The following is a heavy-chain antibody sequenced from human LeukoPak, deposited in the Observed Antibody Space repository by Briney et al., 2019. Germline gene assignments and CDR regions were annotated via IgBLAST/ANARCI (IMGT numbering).Heavy chain of an antibody. Sequence: GGSLRLSCAASGFTFSGSAIHWVRQSSGKGLEWVGHIDKKDNFYATTSAASVTGRFTISRDDSKNTAYLQMNSLKTEDTALYYCTRDSGTYDWHDPWGQGTLVAVSS. CDR1: GFTFSGSA. J-gene: IGHJ5*02. V-gene: IGHV3-73*01. CDR3: TRDSGTYDWHDP. D-gene: IGHD1-26*01. CDR2: IDKKDNFYAT.